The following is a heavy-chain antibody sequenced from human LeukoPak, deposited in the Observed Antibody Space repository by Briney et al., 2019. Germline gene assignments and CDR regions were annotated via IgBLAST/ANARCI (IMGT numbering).Heavy chain of an antibody. D-gene: IGHD6-19*01. Sequence: SETLSLTCTVSGGSIGSYYWSWIRQPPGKGLEWIGYIYYSGSTNYNPSLKSRVTISVDTSKNQFSLKLSSVTAADTAVYYCATGAVAGTGRWGQGTLVTVSS. CDR1: GGSIGSYY. CDR2: IYYSGST. V-gene: IGHV4-59*01. J-gene: IGHJ4*02. CDR3: ATGAVAGTGR.